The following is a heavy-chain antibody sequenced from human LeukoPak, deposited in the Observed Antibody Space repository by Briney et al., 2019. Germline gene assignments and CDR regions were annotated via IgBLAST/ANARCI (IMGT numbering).Heavy chain of an antibody. CDR2: INTNTGNP. J-gene: IGHJ5*02. D-gene: IGHD1-26*01. V-gene: IGHV7-4-1*02. Sequence: ASVKVSCKASGYTFTSYAMNWVRQAPGQGLEWMGWINTNTGNPTYAQGFTGRFVFSLDTSVSTAYLQISSLKAEDTAVYYCARDSSGSYSHWFDPWGQGTLVTVSS. CDR3: ARDSSGSYSHWFDP. CDR1: GYTFTSYA.